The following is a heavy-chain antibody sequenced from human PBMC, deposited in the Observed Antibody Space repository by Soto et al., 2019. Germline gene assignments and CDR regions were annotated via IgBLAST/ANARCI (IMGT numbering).Heavy chain of an antibody. D-gene: IGHD3-16*01. CDR3: ARDNYAPFDY. CDR2: IDYSGST. CDR1: GCSVSSGSYY. Sequence: SETLSLTCPVSGCSVSSGSYYWSWIRQPPGKGLEWIGYIDYSGSTNYNPSLKSRVTISVDTSKNQFSLNLSSVTAADTAVYYCARDNYAPFDYWGQGTLVTVSS. J-gene: IGHJ4*02. V-gene: IGHV4-61*01.